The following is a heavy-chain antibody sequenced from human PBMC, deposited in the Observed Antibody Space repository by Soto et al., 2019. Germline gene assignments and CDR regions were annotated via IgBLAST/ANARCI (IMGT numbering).Heavy chain of an antibody. CDR2: VSYDGSRK. CDR1: GFTFSSYG. D-gene: IGHD6-19*01. V-gene: IGHV3-30*18. J-gene: IGHJ5*02. Sequence: ESVGGVVQPGRSLRLSCAASGFTFSSYGMHWVRQAPGKGLEWVAVVSYDGSRKRYADSVKGRFTVSRDNSKNTLFLEMNSLRGEDTAVYYCAKDNGQISSGSYHNGLDHWGQGTLVTVS. CDR3: AKDNGQISSGSYHNGLDH.